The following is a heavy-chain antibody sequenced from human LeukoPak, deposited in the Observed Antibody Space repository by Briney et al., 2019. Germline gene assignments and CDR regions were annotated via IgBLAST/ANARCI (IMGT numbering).Heavy chain of an antibody. Sequence: GGSPRLSPAQSRFTPTSYSIHRVPHAPHTGLERGAVIWCDGSNKYYAGSVKGRFTISRDNSKNTLYLQMNSLRAEDTAVYYCARDPEVYGGNNVDYWGQGTLVTVSS. J-gene: IGHJ4*02. CDR1: RFTPTSYS. V-gene: IGHV3-33*01. CDR2: IWCDGSNK. D-gene: IGHD4-23*01. CDR3: ARDPEVYGGNNVDY.